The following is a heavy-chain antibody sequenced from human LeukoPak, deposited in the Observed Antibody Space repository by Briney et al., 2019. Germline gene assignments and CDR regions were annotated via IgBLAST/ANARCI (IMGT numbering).Heavy chain of an antibody. D-gene: IGHD3-22*01. CDR1: GFSFSSYA. Sequence: GGSLRLSCAASGFSFSSYAMNWVRQAPGKGLEWISYIRSKSTDIQYAESVKGRFTISRDNAKNSLYLQMNSLRDEDTAVYYCARVGLGYYSGDYWGQGTLVTVSS. CDR3: ARVGLGYYSGDY. CDR2: IRSKSTDI. V-gene: IGHV3-48*02. J-gene: IGHJ4*02.